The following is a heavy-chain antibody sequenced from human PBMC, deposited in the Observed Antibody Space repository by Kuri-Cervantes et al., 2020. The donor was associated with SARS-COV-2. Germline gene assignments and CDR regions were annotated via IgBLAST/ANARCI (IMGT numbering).Heavy chain of an antibody. CDR3: ARFPTVVVPAATVVYYYYGLDV. CDR1: MFWLSNSGVR. D-gene: IGHD2-15*01. Sequence: GSPLITPTQTLTLTCTFSMFWLSNSGVRVSWIRQPPGNALEWLEHIDWNDDKFYTTSLRTRHTMSKDISKNQVVLRLTNVDPVDTATYYCARFPTVVVPAATVVYYYYGLDVWGQGTTVTVSS. V-gene: IGHV2-70*04. CDR2: IDWNDDK. J-gene: IGHJ6*02.